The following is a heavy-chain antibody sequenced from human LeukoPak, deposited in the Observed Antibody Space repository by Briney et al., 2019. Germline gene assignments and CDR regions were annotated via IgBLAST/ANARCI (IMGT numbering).Heavy chain of an antibody. CDR2: IYPGDSDT. J-gene: IGHJ5*02. D-gene: IGHD2-21*02. CDR3: ARAYCGGDCYTPGEWFDP. Sequence: GESLKISCKGSGYSFTSCWIGWVRQMPGKGLEWMGIIYPGDSDTRYSPSFQGQVTISADKSISTAYLQWSSLKASDTAMYYCARAYCGGDCYTPGEWFDPWGQGTLVTVSS. V-gene: IGHV5-51*01. CDR1: GYSFTSCW.